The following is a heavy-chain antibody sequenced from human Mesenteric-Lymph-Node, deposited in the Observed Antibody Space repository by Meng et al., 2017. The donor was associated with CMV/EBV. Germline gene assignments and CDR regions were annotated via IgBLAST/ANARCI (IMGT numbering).Heavy chain of an antibody. D-gene: IGHD2/OR15-2a*01. CDR3: ARDLEGLLFDY. CDR1: GYTFTGYS. J-gene: IGHJ4*02. Sequence: ASVKVSCKASGYTFTGYSMHWVRRAPGQGLEWMGWINPNSGVTNYAQKYQGRVTMTRDTSISTAYMELSSLRSDDTAVYYCARDLEGLLFDYWGQGTLVTVSS. V-gene: IGHV1-2*02. CDR2: INPNSGVT.